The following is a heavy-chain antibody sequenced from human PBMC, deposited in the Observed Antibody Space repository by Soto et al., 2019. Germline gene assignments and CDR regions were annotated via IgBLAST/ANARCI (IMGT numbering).Heavy chain of an antibody. CDR2: ISGIGGST. J-gene: IGHJ4*02. V-gene: IGHV3-23*01. CDR3: ARGSSGYISSWYYFDY. Sequence: GGSLRLPCAASGFTFTDYALSWVRQAPGKGLEWVATISGIGGSTYLADSVKGRLSISRDNSKNTVSLLMNSLRAEDTAVYFCARGSSGYISSWYYFDYWGRGILGTVSS. D-gene: IGHD6-13*01. CDR1: GFTFTDYA.